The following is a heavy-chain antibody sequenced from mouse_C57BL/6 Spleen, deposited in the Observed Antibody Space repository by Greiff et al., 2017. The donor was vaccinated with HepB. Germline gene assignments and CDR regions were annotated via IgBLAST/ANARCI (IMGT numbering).Heavy chain of an antibody. V-gene: IGHV14-1*01. J-gene: IGHJ4*01. CDR1: GFNIKDYY. CDR2: IDPEDGDT. Sequence: VQLQQSGAELVRPGASVKLSCTASGFNIKDYYMHWVKQRPEQGLEWIGRIDPEDGDTEYAPKFQGKATMTADTSSNTAYLQLSSLTSEDTAVYYCTRDYDVAYYAMDYWGQGTSVTVSS. D-gene: IGHD2-4*01. CDR3: TRDYDVAYYAMDY.